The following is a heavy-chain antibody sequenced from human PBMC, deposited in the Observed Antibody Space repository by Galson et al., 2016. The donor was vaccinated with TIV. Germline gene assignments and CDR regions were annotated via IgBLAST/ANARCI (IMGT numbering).Heavy chain of an antibody. CDR2: IKSKRGGETV. D-gene: IGHD3-22*01. CDR1: GLNFTYTW. V-gene: IGHV3-15*01. Sequence: SLRLSCATSGLNFTYTWMTWVRQAPGKGLEWVGRIKSKRGGETVDYAAPVKGRFTISRDDSENTLSLQMDSLRSEDTAVYYCAREITSYYYDNSGSGSLEYWGQGTLVTVSS. J-gene: IGHJ4*02. CDR3: AREITSYYYDNSGSGSLEY.